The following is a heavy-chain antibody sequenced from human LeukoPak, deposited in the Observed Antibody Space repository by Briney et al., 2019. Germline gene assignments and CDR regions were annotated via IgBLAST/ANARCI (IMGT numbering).Heavy chain of an antibody. D-gene: IGHD6-6*01. CDR1: XXTFXXXX. J-gene: IGHJ5*02. CDR3: ARVVAALXNXFDP. Sequence: RLSCXASXXTFXXXXXXWVXXXXGXXXXGVSFIYSGGSTYYSDSVKGRFTISRDNSKNTLYLQMNSLRAEDTAVYYCARVVAALXNXFDPWGQGXLXXVSS. V-gene: IGHV3-66*01. CDR2: IYSGGST.